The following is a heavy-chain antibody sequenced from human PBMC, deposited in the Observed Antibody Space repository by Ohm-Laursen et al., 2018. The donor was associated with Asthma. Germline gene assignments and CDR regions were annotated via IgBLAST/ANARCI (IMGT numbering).Heavy chain of an antibody. CDR2: ISYDGSNK. CDR3: AKIASPPGLDY. CDR1: GFTFSSYG. J-gene: IGHJ4*02. Sequence: SLRLSCAASGFTFSSYGMHWVRQAPGKGLEWVAVISYDGSNKYYADSVKGRFTISRDNSKNTLYLQMNSLRAEDTAVYYCAKIASPPGLDYWGQGTLVNVSS. V-gene: IGHV3-30*18. D-gene: IGHD3-10*01.